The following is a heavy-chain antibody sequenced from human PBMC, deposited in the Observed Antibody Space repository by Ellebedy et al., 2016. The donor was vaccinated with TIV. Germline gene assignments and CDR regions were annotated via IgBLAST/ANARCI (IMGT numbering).Heavy chain of an antibody. V-gene: IGHV1-18*01. CDR2: INTYSGNT. CDR3: VRDDYCSGDSCYSEGFDI. CDR1: GYTFTSRV. Sequence: ASVKVSCXASGYTFTSRVISWVRQAPGQGLEWMGWINTYSGNTVYAQNVQGRLTLTTDTPTSTAYVELRSLRSDDTAVYYCVRDDYCSGDSCYSEGFDIWGQGTMVTVSS. J-gene: IGHJ3*02. D-gene: IGHD2-15*01.